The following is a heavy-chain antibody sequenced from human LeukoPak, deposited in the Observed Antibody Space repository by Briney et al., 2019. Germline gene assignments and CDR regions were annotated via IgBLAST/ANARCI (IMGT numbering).Heavy chain of an antibody. CDR1: GGSISSYY. V-gene: IGHV4-59*08. CDR3: ARLVLRYFDPKYYFDY. D-gene: IGHD3-9*01. Sequence: SETLSLTCTVSGGSISSYYWSWIRQPPGKGLEWIGYIYYSGSTNYNPSLKSRVTISVDTSKNQFSLKLSSVTAADTAVYYCARLVLRYFDPKYYFDYWGQGTLVTVSS. J-gene: IGHJ4*02. CDR2: IYYSGST.